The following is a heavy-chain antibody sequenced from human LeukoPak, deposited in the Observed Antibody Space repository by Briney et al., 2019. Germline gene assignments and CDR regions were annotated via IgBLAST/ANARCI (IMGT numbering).Heavy chain of an antibody. CDR1: GGSISSSSYY. CDR2: IYYSGST. Sequence: SETLSLTCTVSGGSISSSSYYWGWMRQPPGKGLEWIGSIYYSGSTYYNPSLKSRVTISVDTSKNQFSLKLSSVTAADTAVYYCARDGIQAVPGTGIDYWGQGSLVTVSS. J-gene: IGHJ4*02. D-gene: IGHD6-19*01. V-gene: IGHV4-39*07. CDR3: ARDGIQAVPGTGIDY.